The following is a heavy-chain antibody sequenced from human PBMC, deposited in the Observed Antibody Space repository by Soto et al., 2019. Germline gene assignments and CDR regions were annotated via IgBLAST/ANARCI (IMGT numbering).Heavy chain of an antibody. CDR2: INPNSGGT. V-gene: IGHV1-2*02. CDR1: GYTFSDHY. J-gene: IGHJ4*02. CDR3: VRGGPVAGPTSSEAYHPFDF. D-gene: IGHD6-19*01. Sequence: ASVKVSCKTSGYTFSDHYTHWVRQAPGQGLEWMGWINPNSGGTGYAEKFQGRVTMTRDTSISIAYMELNRLNSDDTAVYYCVRGGPVAGPTSSEAYHPFDFWGQGTLVTVSS.